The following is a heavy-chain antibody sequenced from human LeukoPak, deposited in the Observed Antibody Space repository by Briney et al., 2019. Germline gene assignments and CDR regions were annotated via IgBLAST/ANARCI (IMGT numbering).Heavy chain of an antibody. CDR2: INPNSGGT. Sequence: ASVKVSCKASGYTFTGYYMHWVRQAPGQGLEWMGWINPNSGGTNYAQKFQGRVTMTRDTSISTAYMELSRLRSDDTAVYFCARGVGILLQGDYFYYMNVWGKGTTVTVSS. D-gene: IGHD3-22*01. CDR3: ARGVGILLQGDYFYYMNV. CDR1: GYTFTGYY. J-gene: IGHJ6*03. V-gene: IGHV1-2*02.